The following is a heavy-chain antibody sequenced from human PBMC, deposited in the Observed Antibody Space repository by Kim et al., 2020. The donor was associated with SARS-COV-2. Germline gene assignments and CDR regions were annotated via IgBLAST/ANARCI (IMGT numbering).Heavy chain of an antibody. J-gene: IGHJ3*01. CDR3: AKGSGRGDFDV. D-gene: IGHD2-21*01. V-gene: IGHV3-23*01. CDR2: ISGSGTIT. Sequence: GGSLRRSCAASGFIFSSCTMTWVRQAPGKGLERVSMISGSGTITYYADSVKGRFTISRDNSKNMMFVQMNSLRAEDTAVYYCAKGSGRGDFDVWGQGTMV. CDR1: GFIFSSCT.